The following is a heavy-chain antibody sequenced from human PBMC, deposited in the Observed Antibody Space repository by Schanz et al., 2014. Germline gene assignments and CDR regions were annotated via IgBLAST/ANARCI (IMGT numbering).Heavy chain of an antibody. J-gene: IGHJ6*04. CDR2: INGNGGIT. D-gene: IGHD2-2*01. Sequence: EAQLLESGGGLVQPGGSLRLSCAASGFNFKAYAMSWVRQAPGKGLEWVSAINGNGGITYYADPVKGRFTISRDNPKNTLYLQMNNLRAEDTAVYFCARDLSSLIQGDVWGKGTTVTVSS. V-gene: IGHV3-23*01. CDR3: ARDLSSLIQGDV. CDR1: GFNFKAYA.